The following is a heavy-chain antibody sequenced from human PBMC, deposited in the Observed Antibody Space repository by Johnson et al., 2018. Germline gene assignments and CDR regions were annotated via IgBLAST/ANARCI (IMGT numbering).Heavy chain of an antibody. CDR3: ARDRGYCSGGSCYRYFQH. CDR1: GFTFSSYA. CDR2: ISYDGSNK. V-gene: IGHV3-30-3*01. Sequence: QVQLVQSGGGVVQPGRSLRLSCAASGFTFSSYAMHWVRQAPGKGLEWVAVISYDGSNKYYADSVKVRFTISRDNSKNTLYLQMNSLRAEDTAVYYWARDRGYCSGGSCYRYFQHWGQGTLVTVAS. D-gene: IGHD2-15*01. J-gene: IGHJ1*01.